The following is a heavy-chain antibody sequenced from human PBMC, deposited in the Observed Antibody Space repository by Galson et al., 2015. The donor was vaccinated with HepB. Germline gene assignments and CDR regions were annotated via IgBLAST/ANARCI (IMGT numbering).Heavy chain of an antibody. J-gene: IGHJ4*02. V-gene: IGHV3-15*01. D-gene: IGHD2-2*01. Sequence: LRLSCAASGFTFSNAWMSWVRQAPGKGLEWVGRIKSKTDGGTTDYAAPVKGRFTISRDDSKNTLYLQMNSLKTEDTAVYYCTTSLVVPAARFDYWGQGALVTVSS. CDR2: IKSKTDGGTT. CDR1: GFTFSNAW. CDR3: TTSLVVPAARFDY.